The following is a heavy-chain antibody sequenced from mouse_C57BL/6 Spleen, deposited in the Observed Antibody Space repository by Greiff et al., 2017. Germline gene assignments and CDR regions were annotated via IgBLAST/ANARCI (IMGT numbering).Heavy chain of an antibody. J-gene: IGHJ2*01. D-gene: IGHD3-2*02. CDR1: GYTFTSYW. CDR2: IDPSDSYT. V-gene: IGHV1-59*01. Sequence: QVQLQQPGAELVRPGTSVKLSCKASGYTFTSYWMHWVKQRPGQGLEWIGVIDPSDSYTNYNQKFKGKATLTVDTSSSTAYMQLSSLTSEDSAVYYYARGGSSGYWGHSTTLTVSS. CDR3: ARGGSSGY.